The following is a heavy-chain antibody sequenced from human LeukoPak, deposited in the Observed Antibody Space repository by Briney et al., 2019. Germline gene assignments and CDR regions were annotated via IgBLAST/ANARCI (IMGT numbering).Heavy chain of an antibody. Sequence: ASVTVSCKASGYTSPTSGISWVRQAPGQGLEWMGWISVYNHNTNYAQKFQGRVTVTTDTSTRTAYMELRSLRSDYTAVYYCARTNLDCKNGVCYDYWGQGTLVTVSS. D-gene: IGHD2-8*01. CDR2: ISVYNHNT. V-gene: IGHV1-18*01. CDR3: ARTNLDCKNGVCYDY. CDR1: GYTSPTSG. J-gene: IGHJ4*02.